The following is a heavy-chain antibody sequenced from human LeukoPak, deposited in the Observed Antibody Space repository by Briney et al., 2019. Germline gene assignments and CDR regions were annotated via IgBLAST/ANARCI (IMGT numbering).Heavy chain of an antibody. CDR3: ARDDIGLRYRADYYGSGSPDY. D-gene: IGHD3-10*01. CDR1: GGSISSGDYY. CDR2: IYYSGST. V-gene: IGHV4-39*02. Sequence: PSETLSLTCTVSGGSISSGDYYWSWIRQPPGKGLEWIGSIYYSGSTYYNPSLKSRVTISVDTSKNQFSLKLSSVTAADTAVYYCARDDIGLRYRADYYGSGSPDYWGQGTLVTVSS. J-gene: IGHJ4*02.